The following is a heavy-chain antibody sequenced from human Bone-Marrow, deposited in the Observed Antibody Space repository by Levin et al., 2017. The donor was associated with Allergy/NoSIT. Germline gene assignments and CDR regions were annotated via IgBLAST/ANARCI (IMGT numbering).Heavy chain of an antibody. Sequence: PGGSLRLSCVASGFTFDNFAMHWVRQVPGKGLEWVSGISWDSGSLGYADSVKGRFTISRDNAKNSLHLQLTSLRSEDTAVYFCAKDITSSNYYGLDVWGQGTAVTVSS. CDR3: AKDITSSNYYGLDV. V-gene: IGHV3-9*01. CDR2: ISWDSGSL. J-gene: IGHJ6*02. D-gene: IGHD3-10*01. CDR1: GFTFDNFA.